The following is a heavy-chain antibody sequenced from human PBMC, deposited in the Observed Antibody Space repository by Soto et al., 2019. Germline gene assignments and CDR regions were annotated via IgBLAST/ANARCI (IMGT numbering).Heavy chain of an antibody. D-gene: IGHD3-10*01. CDR2: INSDGSST. V-gene: IGHV3-74*01. CDR3: ARKPERGLKVYYFDY. Sequence: RGSMRLSFSASGFRFSRYSMSWVRPAPGKGLVWVSRINSDGSSTSYADSVKGRFTISRDNAKNTLYLQMNSLRAEDTAVYYCARKPERGLKVYYFDYWGQGTLVTVSS. J-gene: IGHJ4*02. CDR1: GFRFSRYS.